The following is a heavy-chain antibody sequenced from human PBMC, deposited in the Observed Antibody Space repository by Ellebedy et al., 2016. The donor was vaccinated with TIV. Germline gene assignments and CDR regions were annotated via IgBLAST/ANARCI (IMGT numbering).Heavy chain of an antibody. CDR3: AKMSWWGGFDD. D-gene: IGHD2-15*01. Sequence: PGGSLRLSCAASGFSFSNYAMNWVRQAPGKGLEWVSSLGASGGSTYYADSVKGRFSISRDNSTNTLSLHMSSLRANDTAIYYCAKMSWWGGFDDWGQGTLVTVSS. CDR1: GFSFSNYA. CDR2: LGASGGST. V-gene: IGHV3-23*01. J-gene: IGHJ4*02.